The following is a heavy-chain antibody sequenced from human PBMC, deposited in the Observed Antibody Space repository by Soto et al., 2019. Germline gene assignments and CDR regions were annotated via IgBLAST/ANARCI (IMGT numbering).Heavy chain of an antibody. Sequence: EVQLVESGGGLVKPGGSLRLSCAASGFTFSNAWMSWVRQAPGKGLEWVGRIKSKTDGGTTDYAAPAKGRFTISRDDSKNTLYLQMNSLKTEDTAVYYCTTDPAYYDILTGYYQGFYFDYWGQGTLVTVSS. D-gene: IGHD3-9*01. CDR1: GFTFSNAW. CDR3: TTDPAYYDILTGYYQGFYFDY. J-gene: IGHJ4*02. CDR2: IKSKTDGGTT. V-gene: IGHV3-15*01.